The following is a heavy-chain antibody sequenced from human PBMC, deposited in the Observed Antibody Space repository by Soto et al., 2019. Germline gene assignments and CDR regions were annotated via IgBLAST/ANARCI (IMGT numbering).Heavy chain of an antibody. CDR1: GYNFASYW. CDR3: ARPAGITGTTSVWDAFDI. J-gene: IGHJ3*02. Sequence: GESLKISCQGSGYNFASYWISWVRQMPGKGLEWMGTIYPTDFDTRYSPSFQGQVIISADKSISTAYLQWSSLKASDTAKYYCARPAGITGTTSVWDAFDIWGQGTMVTVSS. D-gene: IGHD1-20*01. V-gene: IGHV5-51*01. CDR2: IYPTDFDT.